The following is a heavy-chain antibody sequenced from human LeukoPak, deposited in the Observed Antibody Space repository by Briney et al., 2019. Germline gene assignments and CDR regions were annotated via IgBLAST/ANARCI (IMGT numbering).Heavy chain of an antibody. CDR2: MNPNSGNT. J-gene: IGHJ5*02. CDR1: GYTFTSYD. D-gene: IGHD6-19*01. Sequence: ASLKVSCKASGYTFTSYDINWVRQATGQGLEWMGWMNPNSGNTGYAQKFQGRVTMTRNTSISTAYMELSSLRSEDTAVYYCARGYSSGWYKWFDPWGQGTLVTVSS. V-gene: IGHV1-8*01. CDR3: ARGYSSGWYKWFDP.